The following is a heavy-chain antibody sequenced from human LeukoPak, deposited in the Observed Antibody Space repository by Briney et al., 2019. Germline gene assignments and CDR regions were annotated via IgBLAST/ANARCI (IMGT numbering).Heavy chain of an antibody. V-gene: IGHV4-4*09. CDR1: GGSISSYY. J-gene: IGHJ6*03. Sequence: SETLSLTCTVSGGSISSYYWSWIRQPPGKGLERIGYIYTSGSTNYNPSLKSRVTISVDTSKNQFSLKLSSVTAADTAVYYCASLDLGYCSSTSCYKSDYYYYMDVWGKGTTVTVSS. CDR2: IYTSGST. CDR3: ASLDLGYCSSTSCYKSDYYYYMDV. D-gene: IGHD2-2*02.